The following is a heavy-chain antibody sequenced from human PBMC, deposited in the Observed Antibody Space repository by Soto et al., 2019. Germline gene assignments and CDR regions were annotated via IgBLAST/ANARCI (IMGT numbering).Heavy chain of an antibody. J-gene: IGHJ5*02. V-gene: IGHV1-2*02. D-gene: IGHD3-3*01. CDR1: GYTFTGYY. CDR2: INPNSGGT. Sequence: GASVKVSCKASGYTFTGYYMHWVRQAPGQGLEWMGWINPNSGGTNYAQKFQGRVTMTRDTSISTAYMELSRLRSDDTAVYYCARVHLPIFGVVQGGWFDPWGQGTLVTVSS. CDR3: ARVHLPIFGVVQGGWFDP.